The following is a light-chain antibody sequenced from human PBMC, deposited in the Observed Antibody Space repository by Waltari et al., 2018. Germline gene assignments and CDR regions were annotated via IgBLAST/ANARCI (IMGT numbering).Light chain of an antibody. Sequence: VMTLSPVPLAGPFRHWASIPCSSSQTLLNTDGNVDLNWFHQRPGQSPRRLIYQVSKRDSGVPDRFRGSGSHTDFTLTITRVEAEDVGVYFCMQGVRPWTFGQGTRVEIK. CDR3: MQGVRPWT. V-gene: IGKV2-30*01. CDR1: QTLLNTDGNVD. CDR2: QVS. J-gene: IGKJ1*01.